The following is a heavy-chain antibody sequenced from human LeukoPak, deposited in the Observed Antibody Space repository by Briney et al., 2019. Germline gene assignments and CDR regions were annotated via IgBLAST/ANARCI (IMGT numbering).Heavy chain of an antibody. J-gene: IGHJ4*02. CDR3: ARCPTRLVISHAIDY. V-gene: IGHV4-59*12. Sequence: QSSETLSPTCTVSGGSISSYYWSWIRQPPGKGLEWIGYIYYSGSTNYNPSLKSRVTISVDTSKNQFSLKLSSVTAADTAVYYCARCPTRLVISHAIDYWGQGTLVTVSS. CDR1: GGSISSYY. D-gene: IGHD3-9*01. CDR2: IYYSGST.